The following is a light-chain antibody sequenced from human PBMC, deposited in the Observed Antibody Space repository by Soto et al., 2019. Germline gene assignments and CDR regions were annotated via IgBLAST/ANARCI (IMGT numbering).Light chain of an antibody. J-gene: IGLJ3*02. V-gene: IGLV2-11*01. CDR2: DVT. CDR3: CSYTGSYFWV. CDR1: SSDVGRYNY. Sequence: QSALTQPRSVSGSPGQSVTISCTGTSSDVGRYNYVSWYQQRPDKAPKLMIYDVTNRPSGVPDRFSGSKSGNTASLTISGLQAEDEAYYYCCSYTGSYFWVFGGGTQLTVL.